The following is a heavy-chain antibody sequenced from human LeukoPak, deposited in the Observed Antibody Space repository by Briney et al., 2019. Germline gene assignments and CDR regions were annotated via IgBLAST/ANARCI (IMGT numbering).Heavy chain of an antibody. CDR3: ARAGGASDSSGWYVFDY. CDR2: INPNSGGT. D-gene: IGHD6-19*01. V-gene: IGHV1-2*04. J-gene: IGHJ4*02. CDR1: GYTFTGYY. Sequence: ASVKVSCKASGYTFTGYYIHWVRQAPGQGLEWMRWINPNSGGTNYAQMFQGWVTMTRDTSISTAYMELSRLRSDDTAVYYCARAGGASDSSGWYVFDYWGQGTLVTVSS.